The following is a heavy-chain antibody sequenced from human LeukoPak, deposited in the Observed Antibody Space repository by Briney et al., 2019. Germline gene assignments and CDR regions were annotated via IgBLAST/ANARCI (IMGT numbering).Heavy chain of an antibody. D-gene: IGHD4-23*01. CDR1: GFTFDDYG. J-gene: IGHJ3*02. CDR2: INWNGGST. Sequence: PGGSLRLSCVVSGFTFDDYGMSWFRQAPGKGLEWVSGINWNGGSTGYADSVKGRFTISRDNAKNSLYLQMNSLRAEDTALYYCATPPHGGNTGGAFDIWGQGTMVTVSS. CDR3: ATPPHGGNTGGAFDI. V-gene: IGHV3-20*04.